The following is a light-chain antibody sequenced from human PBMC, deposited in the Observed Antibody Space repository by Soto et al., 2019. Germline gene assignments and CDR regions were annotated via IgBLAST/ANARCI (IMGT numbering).Light chain of an antibody. CDR3: QQYGSSPPGT. Sequence: EIVLTQSPGTLSLSPGERATLSCRASQSVSSSYLAWYQQKPGQAPRLLIYGASSRATGFPDRFSGSGSGTDFTLTISRLEPEDFAVYYCQQYGSSPPGTFGQATKVEIK. J-gene: IGKJ1*01. CDR2: GAS. CDR1: QSVSSSY. V-gene: IGKV3-20*01.